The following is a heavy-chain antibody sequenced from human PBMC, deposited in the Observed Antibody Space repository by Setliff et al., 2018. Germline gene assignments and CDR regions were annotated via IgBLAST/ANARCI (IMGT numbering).Heavy chain of an antibody. CDR2: ISAYNGNT. V-gene: IGHV1-18*01. CDR3: AAPTGYSSGWYDAFDI. D-gene: IGHD6-19*01. J-gene: IGHJ3*02. Sequence: GASVKVSCKASGYTFTSYGISWVRQAPGQGLEWMGWISAYNGNTNYAQKLQGRVTMTTDTSTSTAYMELRSLRSEDTAVYYCAAPTGYSSGWYDAFDIWGQGTMVTVSS. CDR1: GYTFTSYG.